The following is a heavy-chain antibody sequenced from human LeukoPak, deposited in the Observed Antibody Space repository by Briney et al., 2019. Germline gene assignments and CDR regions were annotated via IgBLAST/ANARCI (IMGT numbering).Heavy chain of an antibody. CDR2: IIPIFGTA. CDR1: GGTFSSYA. J-gene: IGHJ4*02. V-gene: IGHV1-69*01. CDR3: ARAPFDYGDYYNYFDY. D-gene: IGHD4-17*01. Sequence: SVKVSCKASGGTFSSYAISWVRQAPGQGLEWMGGIIPIFGTANYAQKFQGRVTITADESASTAYMELSSLRSEDTAVYYCARAPFDYGDYYNYFDYWGQGTLVTVSS.